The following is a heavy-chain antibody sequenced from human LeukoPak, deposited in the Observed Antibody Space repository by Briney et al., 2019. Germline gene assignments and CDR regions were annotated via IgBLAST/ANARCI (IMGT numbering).Heavy chain of an antibody. J-gene: IGHJ4*02. D-gene: IGHD3-16*02. CDR3: ARGAYVWGSYRYFDY. CDR1: GFTFSDYY. Sequence: GGSLRLSCAASGFTFSDYYMSWIRQAPGKGLEWVSYISSSGSTIYYADSVKGRFTISRDNAKTSLYLQMNSLRAEDTAVYYCARGAYVWGSYRYFDYWGQGTLVTVSS. V-gene: IGHV3-11*01. CDR2: ISSSGSTI.